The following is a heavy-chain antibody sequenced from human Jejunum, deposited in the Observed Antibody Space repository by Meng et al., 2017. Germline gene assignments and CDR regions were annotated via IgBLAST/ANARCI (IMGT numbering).Heavy chain of an antibody. Sequence: VQLQESGPGLVKPSGPLSIPWAVLGGSIGSGYWWSWVRQPPGKGLEWIGEIHHRGSTNYNPSLKSRVIISVDTSKNQFYLQMSSLTAADTAVYYCARAAAGTGFGYFDLWGRGTLVTVSS. J-gene: IGHJ2*01. CDR1: GGSIGSGYW. V-gene: IGHV4-4*02. CDR2: IHHRGST. D-gene: IGHD6-19*01. CDR3: ARAAAGTGFGYFDL.